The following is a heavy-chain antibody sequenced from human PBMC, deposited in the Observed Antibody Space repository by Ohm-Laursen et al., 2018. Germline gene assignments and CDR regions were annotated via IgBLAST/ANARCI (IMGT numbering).Heavy chain of an antibody. V-gene: IGHV3-11*01. J-gene: IGHJ4*02. CDR2: ISKSGSTM. CDR1: GFTFSNYF. CDR3: ARDGVGYCGGDTCPDDY. D-gene: IGHD2-21*01. Sequence: SLRLSCAASGFTFSNYFMTWIRQAPGKGLECISYISKSGSTMYYADSVKGRFTVSRDNAKNSLSLLMNSLRTEDTAVYYCARDGVGYCGGDTCPDDYWGQGTLVTVSS.